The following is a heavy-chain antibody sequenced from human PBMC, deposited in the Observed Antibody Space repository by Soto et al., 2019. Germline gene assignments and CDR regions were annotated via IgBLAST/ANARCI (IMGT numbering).Heavy chain of an antibody. D-gene: IGHD6-13*01. CDR2: IRNKANSYTR. Sequence: LRLSCAASGFIFSDHYMDWVRQAPGKGLEWVGRIRNKANSYTREYAASVKGRFTISRDNSENTLYLQMGSLGAEDMALYYCARRGYGSSWPNVYMDVCGKGTTVTVSS. V-gene: IGHV3-72*01. J-gene: IGHJ6*03. CDR1: GFIFSDHY. CDR3: ARRGYGSSWPNVYMDV.